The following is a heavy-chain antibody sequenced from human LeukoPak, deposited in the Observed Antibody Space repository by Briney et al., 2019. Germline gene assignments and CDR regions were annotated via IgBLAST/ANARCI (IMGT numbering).Heavy chain of an antibody. Sequence: SQTLSLTCAVSGGSISSGGYSWSWIRQPPGKGLEWIGYIYHSGSTYYNPSLKSRVTISVDRSKNQFSLKLSSVTAADTAVYYCAREEQQLGHFDYWGQGTLVTVSS. CDR1: GGSISSGGYS. CDR2: IYHSGST. V-gene: IGHV4-30-2*01. D-gene: IGHD6-13*01. J-gene: IGHJ4*02. CDR3: AREEQQLGHFDY.